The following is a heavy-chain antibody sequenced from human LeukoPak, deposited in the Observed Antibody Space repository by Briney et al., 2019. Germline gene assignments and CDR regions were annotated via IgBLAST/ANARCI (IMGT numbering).Heavy chain of an antibody. V-gene: IGHV3-23*01. D-gene: IGHD2-2*01. Sequence: PGGSLRLSCAASGFTFSSYAMSWVRQAPGKGLEWVSAISGSGGSTYYADSVKGRFTISRDNSKNTLYLQMNSLRAEDTAVYYCANGGVVVPAATPLGYWGQGTLVTVSS. CDR1: GFTFSSYA. CDR3: ANGGVVVPAATPLGY. J-gene: IGHJ4*02. CDR2: ISGSGGST.